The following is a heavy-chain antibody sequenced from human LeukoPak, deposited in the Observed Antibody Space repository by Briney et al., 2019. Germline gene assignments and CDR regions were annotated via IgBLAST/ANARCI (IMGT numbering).Heavy chain of an antibody. Sequence: ASVKVSCKASGYTFTSYGISWVRQAPGQGLEWMGWISAYNGNTNYAQKLQGRVTMTTDTSTSTAYMELRSLRSDDTAVYYCARSPHYYDGGNWFDPWGQGTLVTVSS. CDR3: ARSPHYYDGGNWFDP. D-gene: IGHD3-22*01. CDR2: ISAYNGNT. V-gene: IGHV1-18*01. CDR1: GYTFTSYG. J-gene: IGHJ5*02.